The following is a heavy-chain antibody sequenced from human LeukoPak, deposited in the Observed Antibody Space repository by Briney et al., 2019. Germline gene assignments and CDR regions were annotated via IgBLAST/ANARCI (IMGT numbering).Heavy chain of an antibody. CDR2: TRYDGSDK. D-gene: IGHD1-26*01. J-gene: IGHJ4*02. V-gene: IGHV3-30*02. Sequence: PGGSLRLSCEASGFTFSSCGMHWVRQAPGKGLEWVAYTRYDGSDKYYIASVKGRFTIARDNSKKTLYLQMTSLRPDDTAVYFCAKDEGVGASYFDYWGQGTLVAVSS. CDR3: AKDEGVGASYFDY. CDR1: GFTFSSCG.